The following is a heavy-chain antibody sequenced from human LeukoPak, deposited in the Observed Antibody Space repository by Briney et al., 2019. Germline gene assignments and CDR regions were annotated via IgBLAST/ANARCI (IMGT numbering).Heavy chain of an antibody. CDR1: GGSISTYY. V-gene: IGHV4-59*08. D-gene: IGHD4-23*01. J-gene: IGHJ6*03. CDR3: ARTLYGGNRMDV. Sequence: PSETLSLTCTVSGGSISTYYWSWIRQAPGKGLEWIGYIFHSGSTDYNPSLSSRVTISVDTSRNQFSLRLNSVTAADTATYYCARTLYGGNRMDVWGRGATVTVSS. CDR2: IFHSGST.